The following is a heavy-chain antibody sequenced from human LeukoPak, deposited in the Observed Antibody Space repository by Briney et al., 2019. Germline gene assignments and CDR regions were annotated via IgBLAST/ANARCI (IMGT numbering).Heavy chain of an antibody. J-gene: IGHJ6*03. Sequence: GGSLRLSCAASGFTFSSYWMSWVRQAPGKGLEWVANINQDGSEKYYVDSVRGRFTISRDNAKNSLYLQMNSLRAEDTAVYYCARRKDYYYMDVWGKGTTVTVSS. V-gene: IGHV3-7*01. CDR2: INQDGSEK. CDR3: ARRKDYYYMDV. CDR1: GFTFSSYW.